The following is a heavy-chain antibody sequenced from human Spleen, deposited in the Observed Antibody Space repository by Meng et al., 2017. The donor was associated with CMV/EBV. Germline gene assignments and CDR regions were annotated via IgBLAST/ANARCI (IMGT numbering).Heavy chain of an antibody. V-gene: IGHV3-74*01. D-gene: IGHD1-26*01. CDR3: ARDSDAVGGTIDY. CDR1: GFTFRSYW. CDR2: INTDGSRT. J-gene: IGHJ4*02. Sequence: GESLKISCVASGFTFRSYWMHWVRQAPGKGLVWVSRINTDGSRTTYADSVKGRFTISRDNAKNTLYLQMNSLRADDTAVYYCARDSDAVGGTIDYWGQGTLVTVSS.